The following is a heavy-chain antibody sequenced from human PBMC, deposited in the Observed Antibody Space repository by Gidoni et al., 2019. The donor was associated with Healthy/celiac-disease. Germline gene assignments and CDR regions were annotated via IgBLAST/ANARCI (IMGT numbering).Heavy chain of an antibody. V-gene: IGHV3-21*01. CDR2: ISSSSSYI. J-gene: IGHJ6*02. CDR1: GFTFISYR. CDR3: ARDVVVVAATSNYYYGMDV. Sequence: EVQLVESGGGLVKPGGSLRLSCAASGFTFISYRMNWVRQAPGKGLEWVSSISSSSSYIYYADSVKGRFTISRDNAKNSLYLQMNSLRAEDTAVYYCARDVVVVAATSNYYYGMDVWGQGTTVTVSS. D-gene: IGHD2-15*01.